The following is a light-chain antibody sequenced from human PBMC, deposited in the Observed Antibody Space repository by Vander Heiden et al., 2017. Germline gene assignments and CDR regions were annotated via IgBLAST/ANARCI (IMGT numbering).Light chain of an antibody. CDR3: QQYNSYSRT. J-gene: IGKJ1*01. V-gene: IGKV1-5*03. CDR2: KAS. CDR1: QSISSW. Sequence: DIQMTPSPSTLSASVGDRVTITCRASQSISSWLAWYQQQPGKATKLLIYKASSLASGVPSRFCGSGSGTEFTLTISRQQPDDFATYCRQQYNSYSRTFGQGTKVEIK.